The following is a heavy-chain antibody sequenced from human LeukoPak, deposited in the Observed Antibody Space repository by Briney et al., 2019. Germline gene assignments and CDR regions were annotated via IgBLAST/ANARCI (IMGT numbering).Heavy chain of an antibody. CDR1: GFTFSDYY. Sequence: LRLSCAASGFTFSDYYMSWLRQPPGKGLEWIGYIYYSGSTYYNPSLKSRVTISVDTSKNQFSLKLSSVTAADTAVYYCARGWPYYYGSGSYYFDYWGQGTLVTVSS. CDR2: IYYSGST. CDR3: ARGWPYYYGSGSYYFDY. D-gene: IGHD3-10*01. V-gene: IGHV4-30-4*08. J-gene: IGHJ4*02.